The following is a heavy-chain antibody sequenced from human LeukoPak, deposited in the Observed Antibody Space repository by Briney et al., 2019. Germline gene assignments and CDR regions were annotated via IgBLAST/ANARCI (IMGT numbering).Heavy chain of an antibody. CDR2: INPNSGGT. V-gene: IGHV1-2*02. J-gene: IGHJ4*02. Sequence: GASVKVSCKASGYTFTGYYMHWVRQAPGQGLEWMGWINPNSGGTNYAQKFQGRVTMTRDTSISTAYMELSRLRSDDTAVYYCARGKRSGLLRYFDWLPEILDYWGQGTLVSVSS. CDR3: ARGKRSGLLRYFDWLPEILDY. D-gene: IGHD3-9*01. CDR1: GYTFTGYY.